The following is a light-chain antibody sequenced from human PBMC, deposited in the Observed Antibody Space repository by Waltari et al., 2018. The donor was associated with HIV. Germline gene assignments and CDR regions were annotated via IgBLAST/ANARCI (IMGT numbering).Light chain of an antibody. Sequence: DTQMTQSPATVSASVGDRVTITCRASQSISTNLAWYQQKPGQPPKLLMRKASSLESGVSSRVSGSGSGTDFTLTINNLQTEDSATYYCQEYQGHLWTFGQGTKVEI. CDR2: KAS. CDR1: QSISTN. V-gene: IGKV1-5*03. J-gene: IGKJ1*01. CDR3: QEYQGHLWT.